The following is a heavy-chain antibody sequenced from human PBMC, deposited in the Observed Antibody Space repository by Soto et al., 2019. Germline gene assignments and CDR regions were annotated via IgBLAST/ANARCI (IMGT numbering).Heavy chain of an antibody. CDR2: IYSGGST. D-gene: IGHD2-15*01. Sequence: GGSLRLSGAASGFTVSSNYMSWVRQAPGKGLEWVSVIYSGGSTYYADSVKGRFTISRDNSKNTLYLQMNSLRAEDAAVYYCASGSPQRGMDYWGQGTLVTVSS. CDR1: GFTVSSNY. V-gene: IGHV3-53*01. J-gene: IGHJ4*02. CDR3: ASGSPQRGMDY.